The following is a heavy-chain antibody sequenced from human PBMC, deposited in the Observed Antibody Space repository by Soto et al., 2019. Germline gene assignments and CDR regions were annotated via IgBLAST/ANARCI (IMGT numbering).Heavy chain of an antibody. CDR1: GDSVSSNSAA. CDR3: ARDDPKNWGSDWYFDL. D-gene: IGHD7-27*01. J-gene: IGHJ2*01. V-gene: IGHV6-1*01. CDR2: TYYRSKWYN. Sequence: LLRQSQTLSLTCAISGDSVSSNSAAWNWIRQSPSRGLEWLGRTYYRSKWYNDYAVSVKSRITINPDTSKNQFSLQLNSVTPEDTAVYYCARDDPKNWGSDWYFDLWGRGTLVTVSS.